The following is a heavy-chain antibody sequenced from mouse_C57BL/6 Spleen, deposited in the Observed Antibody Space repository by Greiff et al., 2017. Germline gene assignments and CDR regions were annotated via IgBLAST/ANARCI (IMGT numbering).Heavy chain of an antibody. Sequence: QVQLQQSGAELARPGASVKLSCKASGYTFTSYGISWVKQRTGQGLEWIGEIYPRCGNTYYNEKFKGKATLTADKSSSTAYMGLRSLTSEDSAVYFCARGGIYYGNYTEGYYAMDYWGQGTSVPVSS. CDR2: IYPRCGNT. CDR3: ARGGIYYGNYTEGYYAMDY. J-gene: IGHJ4*01. CDR1: GYTFTSYG. D-gene: IGHD2-1*01. V-gene: IGHV1-81*01.